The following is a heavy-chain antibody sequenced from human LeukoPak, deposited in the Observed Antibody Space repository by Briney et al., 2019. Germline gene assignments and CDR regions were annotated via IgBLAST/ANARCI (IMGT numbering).Heavy chain of an antibody. D-gene: IGHD3-16*01. CDR2: MISNNNGGTT. V-gene: IGHV3-15*01. CDR1: GFSFSTKW. CDR3: TTERWGIDS. J-gene: IGHJ4*02. Sequence: GSLRLSCEASGFSFSTKWMSWVRQAPGKGLEWVGRMISNNNGGTTDYAAPVKGRFTISRDDSRNTLFLQMNSLKIDDTAVYYCTTERWGIDSWGGGT.